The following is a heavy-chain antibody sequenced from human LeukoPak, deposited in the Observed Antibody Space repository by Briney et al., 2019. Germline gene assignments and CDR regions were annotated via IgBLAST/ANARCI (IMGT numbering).Heavy chain of an antibody. CDR1: GGSFSDYY. CDR2: INHSGST. CDR3: ARLEYYYGSGSYYGNWFDP. Sequence: SETLSLTCAVYGGSFSDYYWSWIRQPPGKGLEWIGEINHSGSTNYNPSLKSQVTISVDTSKNQFSLKLSSVTAADTAVYYCARLEYYYGSGSYYGNWFDPWGQGTLVTVSS. V-gene: IGHV4-34*01. D-gene: IGHD3-10*01. J-gene: IGHJ5*02.